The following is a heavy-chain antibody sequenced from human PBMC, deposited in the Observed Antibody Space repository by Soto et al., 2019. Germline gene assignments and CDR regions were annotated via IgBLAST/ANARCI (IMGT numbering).Heavy chain of an antibody. CDR1: GGTFSNSP. CDR2: TIPILDVA. V-gene: IGHV1-69*04. Sequence: ASVKVSCKASGGTFSNSPFTWVRQAPGQGLEWMGRTIPILDVADYAQDFQGRVTITADKSTSTAYMELTSLTSKDTAVYYCARDSPIGSTYSGYDAIDSWGQGTLVTVSS. J-gene: IGHJ4*02. D-gene: IGHD5-12*01. CDR3: ARDSPIGSTYSGYDAIDS.